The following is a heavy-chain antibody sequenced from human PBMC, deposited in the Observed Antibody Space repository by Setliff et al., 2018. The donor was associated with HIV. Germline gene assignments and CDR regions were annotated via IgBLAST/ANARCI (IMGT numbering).Heavy chain of an antibody. CDR1: GFTFSSSA. CDR2: ISGSGGST. V-gene: IGHV3-23*01. CDR3: AKDHDTSNWFTALLDY. D-gene: IGHD6-13*01. Sequence: QLGGSLRLSCAASGFTFSSSAMSWVRQAPGKGLEWVSAISGSGGSTYYADSVKGRFTISRDNSKNTLYLQMNSLRAEDTAVYYCAKDHDTSNWFTALLDYWGQGALVTVS. J-gene: IGHJ4*02.